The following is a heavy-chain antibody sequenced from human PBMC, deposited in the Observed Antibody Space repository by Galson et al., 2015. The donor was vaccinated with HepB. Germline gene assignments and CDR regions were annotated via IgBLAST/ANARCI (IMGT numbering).Heavy chain of an antibody. D-gene: IGHD2-21*01. V-gene: IGHV1-18*01. J-gene: IGHJ4*02. CDR3: ARSYCGGDCSGDH. Sequence: SVKVSCKASGYTFTSYGISWVRQAPGQGLEWMGWINPYNGDTNYTPNLLGRVTMTTETSTTTAYMELRSLTYDDTGVYYCARSYCGGDCSGDHWSQGALVTVSS. CDR2: INPYNGDT. CDR1: GYTFTSYG.